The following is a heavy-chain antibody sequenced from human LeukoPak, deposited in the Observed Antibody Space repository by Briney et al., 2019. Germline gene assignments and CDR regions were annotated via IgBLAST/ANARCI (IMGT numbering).Heavy chain of an antibody. D-gene: IGHD2-21*02. CDR2: ISDIGTTQ. J-gene: IGHJ3*02. Sequence: GGSLRLSCAASGFTFSSYELNWVRQAPGKGLEWVSYISDIGTTQHYADSVKGRFTISRDNAKNSLYLQMNSLTAEDTAVYYCARDRSKVTAYEDALDIWGQGTMVIVSS. V-gene: IGHV3-48*03. CDR1: GFTFSSYE. CDR3: ARDRSKVTAYEDALDI.